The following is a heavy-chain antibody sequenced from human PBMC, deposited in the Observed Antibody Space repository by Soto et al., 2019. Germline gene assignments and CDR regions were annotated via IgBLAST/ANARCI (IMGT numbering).Heavy chain of an antibody. Sequence: EVQLLESGGGLVQPGGSLRLSCVASGFTFVNYAMSWVRQAPGKGLEWVSGISGSGVSAYYADSVKGRFTISRDNSKNSLYLQMNSLRAEDTAVYYCAGRGYSYGGVGFDPWGQGTLVTVSS. CDR1: GFTFVNYA. J-gene: IGHJ5*02. V-gene: IGHV3-23*01. D-gene: IGHD5-18*01. CDR2: ISGSGVSA. CDR3: AGRGYSYGGVGFDP.